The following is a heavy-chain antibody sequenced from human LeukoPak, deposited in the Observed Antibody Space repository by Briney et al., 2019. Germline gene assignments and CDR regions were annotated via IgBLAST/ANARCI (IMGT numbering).Heavy chain of an antibody. CDR1: GYTFTGYY. V-gene: IGHV1-2*02. CDR3: ARGDQQLVPWGYYFDY. CDR2: INPNSGGT. J-gene: IGHJ4*02. D-gene: IGHD6-6*01. Sequence: ASVKVSCKASGYTFTGYYMHWVRQAPGQGLEWMGWINPNSGGTNYAQKFQGRVTMTRDTSISTAYMELSRLRSDDTAVYYCARGDQQLVPWGYYFDYWGQGTLVTVSS.